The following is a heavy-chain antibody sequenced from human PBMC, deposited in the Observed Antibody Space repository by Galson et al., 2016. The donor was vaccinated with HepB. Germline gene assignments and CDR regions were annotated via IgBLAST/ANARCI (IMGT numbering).Heavy chain of an antibody. D-gene: IGHD1-20*01. J-gene: IGHJ4*02. CDR3: ARGITGTTWPTYYFDY. V-gene: IGHV4-31*03. CDR2: TYYTGST. Sequence: TLSLTCTVSGGSISSDSHYWIWIRQYPGKGLEWIGYTYYTGSTYYNPSLPSRVTITVETSKNQLSLKLRSVTAADTAVYYCARGITGTTWPTYYFDYWGQGTLVTVSS. CDR1: GGSISSDSHY.